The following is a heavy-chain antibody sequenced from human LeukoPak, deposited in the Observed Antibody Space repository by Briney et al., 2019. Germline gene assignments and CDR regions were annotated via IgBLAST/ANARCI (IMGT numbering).Heavy chain of an antibody. D-gene: IGHD2-2*01. V-gene: IGHV3-48*01. Sequence: PGGSLRLSCAASGFIFSNAWMNWVRQAPGKGLEWVSYISSSSSTIYYADSVKGRFTISRDNAKNSLYLQMNSLRAEDTAVYYCARDGGIVAVPAATYFDYWGQGTLVTVSS. CDR1: GFIFSNAW. CDR3: ARDGGIVAVPAATYFDY. J-gene: IGHJ4*02. CDR2: ISSSSSTI.